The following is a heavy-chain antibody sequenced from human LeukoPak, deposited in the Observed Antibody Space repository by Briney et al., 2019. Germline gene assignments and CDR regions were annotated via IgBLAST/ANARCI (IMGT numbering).Heavy chain of an antibody. CDR3: ARVYGVRTDYGGYFSKNYYFDY. Sequence: GASVKVSCKASGYTFTGYYMHWVRQAPGQGLEWMGRINPNSGGTNYAQKFQGRVTMTRDTSISTAYMELSRLRSDDTAVYYCARVYGVRTDYGGYFSKNYYFDYWGQGTLVTVSS. CDR1: GYTFTGYY. D-gene: IGHD4-17*01. J-gene: IGHJ4*02. V-gene: IGHV1-2*06. CDR2: INPNSGGT.